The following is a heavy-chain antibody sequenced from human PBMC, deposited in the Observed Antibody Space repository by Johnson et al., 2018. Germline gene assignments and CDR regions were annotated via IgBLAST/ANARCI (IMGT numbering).Heavy chain of an antibody. D-gene: IGHD2-2*01. J-gene: IGHJ6*02. CDR2: ISWDGTIK. CDR1: GFTFSSYS. CDR3: AKGPFDCSSTSCYYYYYYGMDV. Sequence: QVQLVQSGGGLVKXGGSLRLSCAASGFTFSSYSMNWVRQAPGKGLEWMAVISWDGTIKYYADSVKGRLTISRHNSKNTLYLPRNSLRAEDTAVYYCAKGPFDCSSTSCYYYYYYGMDVWGQGTTVTVSS. V-gene: IGHV3-30*18.